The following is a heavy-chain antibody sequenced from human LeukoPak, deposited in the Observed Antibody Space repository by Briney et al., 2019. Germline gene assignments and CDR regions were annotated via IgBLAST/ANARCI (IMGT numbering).Heavy chain of an antibody. Sequence: ASVKVSCKASACTFTGYYMHWVRQAPGQGLEWMGWINPNSGGTNYAQKFQGRVTMTRDTSISTAYMELSRLRSDDTAVYYCARGPLMTTVTTFTYWGQGTLVTVSS. CDR3: ARGPLMTTVTTFTY. CDR2: INPNSGGT. D-gene: IGHD4-17*01. J-gene: IGHJ4*02. CDR1: ACTFTGYY. V-gene: IGHV1-2*02.